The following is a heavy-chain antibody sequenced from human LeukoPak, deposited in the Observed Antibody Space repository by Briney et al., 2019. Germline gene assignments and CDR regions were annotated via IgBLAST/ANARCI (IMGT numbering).Heavy chain of an antibody. V-gene: IGHV4-59*01. CDR1: GGSISSYY. CDR3: ARIGPTLTLQH. Sequence: KPSETLSLTCTVSGGSISSYYWSWIRQPPGKGLEWIGYIYYSGSTNYNPSLKSRVTISVDTSKNQFSLKLSSVTAADTAVYYCARIGPTLTLQHWGQGTLVTVSS. J-gene: IGHJ1*01. CDR2: IYYSGST. D-gene: IGHD3/OR15-3a*01.